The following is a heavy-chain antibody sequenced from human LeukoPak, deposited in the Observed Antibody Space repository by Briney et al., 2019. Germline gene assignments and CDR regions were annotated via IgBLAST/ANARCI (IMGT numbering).Heavy chain of an antibody. V-gene: IGHV3-7*03. J-gene: IGHJ3*01. CDR2: INSDGSEG. D-gene: IGHD6-6*01. CDR3: ARSSYSSSSSV. CDR1: GFTFSGFW. Sequence: GGSLRLSCAVSGFTFSGFWMSWSRQAPGKGLEWVASINSDGSEGYYADVVKGRFTISRDNAKISLYLQINSLRAEDTAVYYCARSSYSSSSSVWGQGTMVTVSS.